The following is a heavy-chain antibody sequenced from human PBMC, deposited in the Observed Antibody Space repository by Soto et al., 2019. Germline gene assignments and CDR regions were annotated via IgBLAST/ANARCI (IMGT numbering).Heavy chain of an antibody. J-gene: IGHJ3*02. Sequence: ASVKVSCKVSGYTLTELSIHWVRQAPGKGLEWMGGFDPEDGETIYAQKFQGRVTMTEDTSTETAYMELSSLRSEDTAVYYCATSLYCSSTSCPPRAFDIWGQGTMVTVSS. CDR1: GYTLTELS. CDR2: FDPEDGET. V-gene: IGHV1-24*01. D-gene: IGHD2-2*01. CDR3: ATSLYCSSTSCPPRAFDI.